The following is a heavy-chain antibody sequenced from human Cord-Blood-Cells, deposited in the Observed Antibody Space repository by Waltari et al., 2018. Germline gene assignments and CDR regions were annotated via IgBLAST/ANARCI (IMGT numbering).Heavy chain of an antibody. D-gene: IGHD3-3*01. CDR2: IIPIFGTA. CDR3: AYYDFWSGHYYYYMDV. CDR1: GGTFSSYA. V-gene: IGHV1-69*06. Sequence: QVQLVQSGDEVKKPGASVKVSCKAPGGTFSSYAISWVRQAHGQGLEWMGGIIPIFGTANYAQKFQGRVTITADKSTSTAYMELSSLRSEDTAVYYCAYYDFWSGHYYYYMDVWGKGTTVTVSS. J-gene: IGHJ6*03.